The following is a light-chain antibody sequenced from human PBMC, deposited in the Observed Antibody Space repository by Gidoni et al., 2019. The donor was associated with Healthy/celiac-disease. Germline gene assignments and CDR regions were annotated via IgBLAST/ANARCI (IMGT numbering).Light chain of an antibody. CDR1: SANIGSNY. Sequence: QSVLTQPPSASGPPGPRVPLPCSGSSANIGSNYVYWYKKLPGPAPNLLIYRNNHRPSGFPDRVSGSKSCTSSSLALSEPRSEDEADYYCAAWDDSLSGRLFGGRTKLTVL. J-gene: IGLJ3*02. CDR2: RNN. V-gene: IGLV1-47*01. CDR3: AAWDDSLSGRL.